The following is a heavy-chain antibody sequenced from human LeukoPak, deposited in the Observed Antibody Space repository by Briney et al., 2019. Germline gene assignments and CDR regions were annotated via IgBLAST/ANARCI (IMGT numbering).Heavy chain of an antibody. CDR1: GGSAGSDNSY. CDR3: ARGYYYRT. Sequence: SETLSLTCTVSGGSAGSDNSYWHWIRQPAGKALEWIGRIYADGSSNYNPSLKSRVTILVDTSKNQFSLRLSSMTAADTAVYFCARGYYYRTWGLGTLVTVSS. D-gene: IGHD3-10*01. V-gene: IGHV4-61*02. J-gene: IGHJ4*02. CDR2: IYADGSS.